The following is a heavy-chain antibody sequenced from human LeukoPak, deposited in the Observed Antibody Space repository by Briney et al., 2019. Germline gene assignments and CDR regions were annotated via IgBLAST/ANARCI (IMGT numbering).Heavy chain of an antibody. CDR1: GDSMSRRY. V-gene: IGHV4-59*11. Sequence: SETLSLTCKVSGDSMSRRYWSWIRQSPGKGLEWIGYIYYDGTTSYSPSLKSRVTMSVDTSKNLLSLKVTSVTPADTAVYYCAKDHHVLSAITIFGVVIMPFDYWGQGTLVTVSS. CDR3: AKDHHVLSAITIFGVVIMPFDY. CDR2: IYYDGTT. D-gene: IGHD3-3*01. J-gene: IGHJ4*02.